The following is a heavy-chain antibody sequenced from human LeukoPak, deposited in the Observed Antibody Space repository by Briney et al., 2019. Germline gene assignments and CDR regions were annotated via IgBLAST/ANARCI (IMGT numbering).Heavy chain of an antibody. V-gene: IGHV4-4*02. CDR1: GGSISSSNW. D-gene: IGHD4-17*01. J-gene: IGHJ4*02. Sequence: SGTLSLTCAVSGGSISSSNWWSWVRQPPGKGLEWIGEIYHSGSTNYNPSLKSRVTISVDKSKNQFTLKLSSVTAADTAVYYCARGVDYGDEYFDYWGQGTLVTVSS. CDR3: ARGVDYGDEYFDY. CDR2: IYHSGST.